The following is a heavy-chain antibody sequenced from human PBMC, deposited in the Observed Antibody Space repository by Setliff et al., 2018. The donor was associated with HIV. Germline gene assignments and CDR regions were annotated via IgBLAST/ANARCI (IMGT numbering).Heavy chain of an antibody. CDR3: ATDCAVVGGTGSLDS. J-gene: IGHJ4*02. V-gene: IGHV3-30*02. CDR2: IEHDGSNK. D-gene: IGHD1-26*01. Sequence: GSLRLSCAVSGFTFSTYGMHWVRQAPGKGLEWVTFIEHDGSNKYYAESVKGRFTISRDNAKNSLYLQMNSLRVEDTAVYYCATDCAVVGGTGSLDSWGQGTLVTVSS. CDR1: GFTFSTYG.